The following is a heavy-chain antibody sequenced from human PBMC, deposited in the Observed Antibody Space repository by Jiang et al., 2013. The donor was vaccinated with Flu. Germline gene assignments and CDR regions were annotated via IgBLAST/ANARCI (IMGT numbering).Heavy chain of an antibody. V-gene: IGHV4-59*08. D-gene: IGHD4-17*01. J-gene: IGHJ4*02. CDR2: FYFSGST. CDR1: GGSIRSFY. Sequence: GPGLVKPSEILSLTCTVSGGSIRSFYWSWIRQPPGKGLEWIGYFYFSGSTNYNPSLKSRVTISVDTSKNQFSLKLSSVTAADTAVYYCARHGTITVTPVESWGQGTLVTVSS. CDR3: ARHGTITVTPVES.